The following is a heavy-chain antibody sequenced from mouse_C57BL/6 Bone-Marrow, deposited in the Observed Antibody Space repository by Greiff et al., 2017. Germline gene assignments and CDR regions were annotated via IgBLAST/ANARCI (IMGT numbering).Heavy chain of an antibody. J-gene: IGHJ4*01. CDR2: IRSKSNNYAT. CDR3: VRHRGAMDY. V-gene: IGHV10-1*01. CDR1: GFSFNTYA. Sequence: EVKLQESGGGLVQPKGSLKLSCAASGFSFNTYAMNWVRQAPGKGLEWVARIRSKSNNYATYYADSVKDRFTISRDDSESMLYLQMKNLKTEDTAMYYCVRHRGAMDYWGQGTSVTVSS. D-gene: IGHD3-3*01.